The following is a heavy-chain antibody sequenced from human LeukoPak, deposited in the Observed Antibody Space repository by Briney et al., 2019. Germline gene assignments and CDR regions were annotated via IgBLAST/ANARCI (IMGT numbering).Heavy chain of an antibody. CDR3: ARAKLYDFWSGPRLPEENAFDI. V-gene: IGHV4-4*07. Sequence: SETLSLTCTVSGGSISSYYWSWIRQPAGKGLEWIGRIYTSGSTNYNPSLKSRVTMSVDTSKNQFSLKLSSVTAADTAVYYCARAKLYDFWSGPRLPEENAFDIWGQGTMVTVSS. CDR2: IYTSGST. CDR1: GGSISSYY. J-gene: IGHJ3*02. D-gene: IGHD3-3*01.